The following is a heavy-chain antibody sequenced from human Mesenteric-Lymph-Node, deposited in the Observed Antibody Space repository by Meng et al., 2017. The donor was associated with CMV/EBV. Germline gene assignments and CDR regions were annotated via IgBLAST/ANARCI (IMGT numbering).Heavy chain of an antibody. V-gene: IGHV3-15*01. CDR3: TPQYDYVETY. CDR1: GFTFSNAW. CDR2: IKSKTAGGTT. J-gene: IGHJ4*02. D-gene: IGHD3-16*01. Sequence: GGSLRLSCAASGFTFSNAWMSWVRQAPGKGLEWVGRIKSKTAGGTTDYAAPVKGRFTISRDDSKNTLYLQMNSLKTEDTAVYYCTPQYDYVETYWGQGTLVTVSS.